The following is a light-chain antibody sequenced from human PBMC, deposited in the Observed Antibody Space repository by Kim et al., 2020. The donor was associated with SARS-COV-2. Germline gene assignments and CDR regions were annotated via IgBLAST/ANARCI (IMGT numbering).Light chain of an antibody. V-gene: IGLV2-8*01. CDR2: QVS. CDR1: VSDLGAYNY. Sequence: QSALTQPPSASGSPGQSVTISCTGTVSDLGAYNYVSWYQQHPGKAPKLMIYQVSERPSGVPDRFSGSKSGNTASLTVSGLQADDEADYYCCAYAGSNNWVFGGGTPADRP. J-gene: IGLJ3*02. CDR3: CAYAGSNNWV.